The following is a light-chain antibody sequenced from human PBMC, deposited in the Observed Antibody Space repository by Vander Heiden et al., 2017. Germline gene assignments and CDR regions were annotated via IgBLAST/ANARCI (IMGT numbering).Light chain of an antibody. CDR1: QNVSSSY. J-gene: IGKJ2*01. Sequence: IVSTHSPGTLSWSPGARATLSCRGSQNVSSSYLARYQQKPGQAPKLLINGASSRATGITGRFSGSGSGTDFTLTISRLEPEDFAVYYCQQYRTFGQGTKLEIK. V-gene: IGKV3-20*01. CDR2: GAS. CDR3: QQYRT.